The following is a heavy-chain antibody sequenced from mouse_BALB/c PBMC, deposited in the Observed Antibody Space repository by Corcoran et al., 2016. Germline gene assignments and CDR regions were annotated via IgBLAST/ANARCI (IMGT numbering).Heavy chain of an antibody. CDR3: ARRDFYGSSPFDY. V-gene: IGHV1-18*01. CDR1: GYTFTDYH. J-gene: IGHJ2*01. CDR2: INPNNGGT. Sequence: EVLLQQSGPELVKPGASVKIPCKASGYTFTDYHMDWVKRSHGKSLEWIGDINPNNGGTFYNQKFKGKATLTVDKSSSTAYMELRSLTSEDTAVYYCARRDFYGSSPFDYWGQGTTLTVSS. D-gene: IGHD1-1*01.